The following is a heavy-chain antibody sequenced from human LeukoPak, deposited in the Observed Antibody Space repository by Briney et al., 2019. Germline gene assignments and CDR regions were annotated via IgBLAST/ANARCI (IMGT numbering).Heavy chain of an antibody. CDR3: AAQTTLTGAYDP. J-gene: IGHJ5*02. CDR1: GFTFSTCV. Sequence: GGSLRLSCAASGFTFSTCVMLWVRQAPGMGLEYVSSIDPNGKTSYYANSVKGRFTISRDNSNNMLYLQMGSPTTEDMAVYYCAAQTTLTGAYDPWGQGTLVTVSS. V-gene: IGHV3-64*01. CDR2: IDPNGKTS. D-gene: IGHD1-20*01.